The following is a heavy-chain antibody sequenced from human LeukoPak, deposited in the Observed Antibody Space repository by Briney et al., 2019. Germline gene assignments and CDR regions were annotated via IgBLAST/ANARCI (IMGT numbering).Heavy chain of an antibody. CDR3: ARQGRTGDGKGYFDY. Sequence: SETLSLTCTVSGASLSSSIYYWGWIRQPPGKGLEWIGSICYSGSTYYNPSLKSRVTISVDTSKNQFSLKLTSVTAADTAVYYCARQGRTGDGKGYFDYWDQGTLVTVSS. J-gene: IGHJ4*02. V-gene: IGHV4-39*01. D-gene: IGHD7-27*01. CDR1: GASLSSSIYY. CDR2: ICYSGST.